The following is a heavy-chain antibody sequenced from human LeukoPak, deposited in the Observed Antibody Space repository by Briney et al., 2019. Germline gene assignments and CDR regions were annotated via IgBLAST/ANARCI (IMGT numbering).Heavy chain of an antibody. CDR1: GYTFTDYS. V-gene: IGHV5-51*01. J-gene: IGHJ4*02. CDR2: ILAGDFNT. D-gene: IGHD3-16*01. CDR3: ARHNCYDS. Sequence: GESLKISCQASGYTFTDYSIACWRQVPGKGPEGMGMILAGDFNTIYSPSFQGRVTITVDRSRKTAYLQWSSLRASDTALYYCARHNCYDSWGQGTLVSVSS.